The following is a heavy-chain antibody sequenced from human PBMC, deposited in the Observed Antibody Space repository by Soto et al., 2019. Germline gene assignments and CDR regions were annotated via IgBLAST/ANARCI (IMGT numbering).Heavy chain of an antibody. Sequence: SETLSLTCAVSGGSTTTVGYSWSWIRQPPGKGLEWIGYIFHSGISYSNPSLKGRVTMSVDGSKNRFSLRLSSVTAADTAVYYCARRISARTYYFDYWGQGTLVTVSS. J-gene: IGHJ4*02. CDR3: ARRISARTYYFDY. CDR2: IFHSGIS. V-gene: IGHV4-30-2*01. D-gene: IGHD6-6*01. CDR1: GGSTTTVGYS.